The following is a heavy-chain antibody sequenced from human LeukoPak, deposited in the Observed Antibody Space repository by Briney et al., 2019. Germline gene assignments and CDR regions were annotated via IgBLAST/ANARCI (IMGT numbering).Heavy chain of an antibody. CDR2: IYYSGST. J-gene: IGHJ5*02. D-gene: IGHD2-15*01. CDR1: GSSMSSDYY. CDR3: ARIFRGYSGGGWYKSWFDP. V-gene: IGHV4-38-2*02. Sequence: SETLSLTCTVSGSSMSSDYYWGWIRQPPGKGLEWIGTIYYSGSTYYNPSLMSRVAISVDTSKNQFSLKLTSVTAADMAVYFCARIFRGYSGGGWYKSWFDPWGQGTLVTVSS.